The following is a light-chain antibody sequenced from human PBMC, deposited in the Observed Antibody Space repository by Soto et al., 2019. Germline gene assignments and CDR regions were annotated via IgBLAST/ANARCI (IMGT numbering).Light chain of an antibody. CDR1: KLGEKY. V-gene: IGLV3-1*01. Sequence: SYELTQPPSVSVSPGQAASITCSGDKLGEKYACWYQQKPGQSPVLVIYQHTKRPSGIPERFSGSNSGNTATLTISGTQAMDEADYYCQAWDRNTVVFGTGTKVTVL. CDR2: QHT. CDR3: QAWDRNTVV. J-gene: IGLJ1*01.